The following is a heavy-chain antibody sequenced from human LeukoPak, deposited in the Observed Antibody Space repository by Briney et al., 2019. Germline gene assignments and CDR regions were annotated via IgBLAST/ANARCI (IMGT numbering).Heavy chain of an antibody. V-gene: IGHV3-7*01. CDR3: ARDGTTVIDFDY. CDR1: GFTFSSHA. J-gene: IGHJ4*02. D-gene: IGHD4-17*01. Sequence: GGSLRLSCAASGFTFSSHAMSWVRQAPGKGLEWVANIKQDGSEKNYVDSAKGRFTLSRDNAKNSLYLQMNSLRVEDTAVYYCARDGTTVIDFDYWGQGTLVTVSS. CDR2: IKQDGSEK.